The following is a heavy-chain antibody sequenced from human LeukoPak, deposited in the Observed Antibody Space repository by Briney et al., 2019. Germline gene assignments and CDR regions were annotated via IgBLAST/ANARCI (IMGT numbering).Heavy chain of an antibody. Sequence: SVKVSCKASGGTFSSYAISWVRQAPGQGLEWMGGIIPIFGTANYAQKFQGRVTITADKSTSTAYMELRSLRSDDTAVYYCARGSTARYYYDSSGYYRGAVDYWGQGTLVTISS. CDR2: IIPIFGTA. D-gene: IGHD3-22*01. CDR3: ARGSTARYYYDSSGYYRGAVDY. J-gene: IGHJ4*02. CDR1: GGTFSSYA. V-gene: IGHV1-69*06.